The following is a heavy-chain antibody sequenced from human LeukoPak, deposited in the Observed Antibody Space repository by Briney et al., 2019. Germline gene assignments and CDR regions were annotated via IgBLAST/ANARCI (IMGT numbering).Heavy chain of an antibody. J-gene: IGHJ5*02. D-gene: IGHD3-22*01. CDR3: ARSRSVITTTIIVIRRPWFDP. Sequence: ASVKVSCKASGYTFTGYYMHWVRQAPGQGLEWMGWINPNSGGTNCAQKFQGRVTMTRDTSISTAYMELSRLRSDDTAVYYCARSRSVITTTIIVIRRPWFDPWGQGTLVTVSS. CDR1: GYTFTGYY. CDR2: INPNSGGT. V-gene: IGHV1-2*02.